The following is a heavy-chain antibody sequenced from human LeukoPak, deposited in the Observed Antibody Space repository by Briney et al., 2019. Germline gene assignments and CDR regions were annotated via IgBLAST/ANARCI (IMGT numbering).Heavy chain of an antibody. J-gene: IGHJ4*02. CDR3: ARGTYYYDSSGFDY. CDR1: GGTFSSYA. D-gene: IGHD3-22*01. CDR2: IIPTFGTA. V-gene: IGHV1-69*05. Sequence: SVKVSCKASGGTFSSYAISWVRQAPGQGLEWMGGIIPTFGTANYAQKFQGRVTITTDESTSTAYMELSSLRSEDTAVYYCARGTYYYDSSGFDYWGQGTLVTVSS.